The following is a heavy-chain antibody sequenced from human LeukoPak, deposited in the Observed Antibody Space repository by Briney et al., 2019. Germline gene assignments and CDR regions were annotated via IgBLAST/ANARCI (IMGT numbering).Heavy chain of an antibody. J-gene: IGHJ4*02. CDR3: ARLTARATYYFDY. D-gene: IGHD5-18*01. CDR2: ISYDGSNK. Sequence: PGRSLRLSCAASGFTFSSYAMHWVRQAPGKGLEWVAVISYDGSNKYYADSVKGRFTISRDNSKNTLYLQMNSLRAEDTAVYYCARLTARATYYFDYWGQGTLVTVSS. CDR1: GFTFSSYA. V-gene: IGHV3-30*04.